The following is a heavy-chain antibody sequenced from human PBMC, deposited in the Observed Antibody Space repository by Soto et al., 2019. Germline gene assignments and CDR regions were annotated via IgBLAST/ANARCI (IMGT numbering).Heavy chain of an antibody. Sequence: GGSLRLSCAASGFSFSSYEMNWVRQAPGKGLEWISYIGGSGGTKYSADSVKGRFIISRDNAQNSLYLQMNSLRVEDTAVYYCVRDRGGDVGQFLFPDGFDLWGQGTRVTVS. D-gene: IGHD3-10*01. CDR2: IGGSGGTK. V-gene: IGHV3-48*03. CDR3: VRDRGGDVGQFLFPDGFDL. CDR1: GFSFSSYE. J-gene: IGHJ3*01.